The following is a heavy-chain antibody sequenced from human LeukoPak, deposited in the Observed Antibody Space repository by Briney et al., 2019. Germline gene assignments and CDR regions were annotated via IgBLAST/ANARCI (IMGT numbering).Heavy chain of an antibody. V-gene: IGHV1-18*01. CDR3: ARDLPGGYTVTTKAVHNWFDP. Sequence: ASVKVSCKASGYTFTTYGISWLRQAPGQGLEWMGWISAYNGNTNYAQKLQGRVTMTTDTSTSTAYMELRSLRSDDTAVYYCARDLPGGYTVTTKAVHNWFDPWGQGTLVTVSS. D-gene: IGHD4-17*01. CDR2: ISAYNGNT. CDR1: GYTFTTYG. J-gene: IGHJ5*02.